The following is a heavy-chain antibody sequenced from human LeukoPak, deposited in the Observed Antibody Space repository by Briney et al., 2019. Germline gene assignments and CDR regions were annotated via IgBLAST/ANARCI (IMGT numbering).Heavy chain of an antibody. CDR2: ISYSGST. J-gene: IGHJ5*02. CDR1: GGSISSYY. V-gene: IGHV4-59*01. CDR3: AREPGFDSSGYLNWFDP. Sequence: SETLSLTCTVSGGSISSYYWSWIRQPPGKGLEWIACISYSGSTKYNPSFKSRVTISVDTSKNQPSLKLSSVTAADTAVYYCAREPGFDSSGYLNWFDPWGQGTLVTVSS. D-gene: IGHD3-22*01.